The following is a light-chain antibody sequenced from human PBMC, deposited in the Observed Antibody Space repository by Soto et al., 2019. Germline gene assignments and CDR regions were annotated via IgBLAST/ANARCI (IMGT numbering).Light chain of an antibody. CDR2: SNN. J-gene: IGLJ2*01. CDR1: SSNIGSNT. CDR3: APWDDSLNGVV. V-gene: IGLV1-44*01. Sequence: QSVLTQPPSASGTPGQRVTISCSGSSSNIGSNTVNWYQQLPGTAPKLLIYSNNQRPSGVPDRFSCSRSGTSASLAISGLQSEDEADYDCAPWDDSLNGVVFGGGTKVTVL.